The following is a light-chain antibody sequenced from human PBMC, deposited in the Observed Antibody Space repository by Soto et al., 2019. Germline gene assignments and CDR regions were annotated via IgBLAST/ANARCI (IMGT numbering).Light chain of an antibody. V-gene: IGLV2-23*02. CDR2: EVS. CDR1: SSDVGGYNL. J-gene: IGLJ1*01. Sequence: QSALTQPASVSGSPGQSITISCTGTSSDVGGYNLVSWYQQHPGKAPKLMIYEVSKRPSGVSNRFSGSKSGNTASLTISGLQAEDEADYYCCSYAGSSTYYVFGTGTQLTVL. CDR3: CSYAGSSTYYV.